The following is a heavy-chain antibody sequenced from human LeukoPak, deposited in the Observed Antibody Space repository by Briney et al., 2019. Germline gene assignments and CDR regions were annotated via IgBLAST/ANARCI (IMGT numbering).Heavy chain of an antibody. J-gene: IGHJ4*02. Sequence: GASVKVSCKASGYTXINFYIHGVRQAPGQGLEWMGIINPSGGSATYAQKVQGRVTMTRDTSTSTVYMELSSLTSEDTAVYYCARMYSGSYNYWGQGTLVTVSS. V-gene: IGHV1-46*01. CDR2: INPSGGSA. CDR1: GYTXINFY. D-gene: IGHD1-26*01. CDR3: ARMYSGSYNY.